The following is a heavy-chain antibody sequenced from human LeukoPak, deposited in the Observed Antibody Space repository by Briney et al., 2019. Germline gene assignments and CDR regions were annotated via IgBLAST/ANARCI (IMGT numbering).Heavy chain of an antibody. Sequence: GGSLRLSCAASGFTFSSYWMSWVRQAPGKGLDWVANIKQDVSEKNYVDSVKGRFTISGDNAQNSLYLQMNSLRAEDTAVYYCARMLDFWSGPDYWGQGTLVTVSS. J-gene: IGHJ4*02. CDR2: IKQDVSEK. D-gene: IGHD3-3*01. CDR3: ARMLDFWSGPDY. V-gene: IGHV3-7*01. CDR1: GFTFSSYW.